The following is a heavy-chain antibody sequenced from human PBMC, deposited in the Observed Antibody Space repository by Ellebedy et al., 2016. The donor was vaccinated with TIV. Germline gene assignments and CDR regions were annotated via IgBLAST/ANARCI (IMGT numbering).Heavy chain of an antibody. Sequence: PGGSLRLSCAASGFTFSNYWMHWVRQAPGKGLVWVSCINTDGSSTTYADSVKGRFTISRANAKNTLYLQMNSLRAEDTAVYYCTRDADILTNYYSVGWFDPWGQGALVTVSS. D-gene: IGHD3-9*01. CDR2: INTDGSST. J-gene: IGHJ5*02. CDR3: TRDADILTNYYSVGWFDP. CDR1: GFTFSNYW. V-gene: IGHV3-74*01.